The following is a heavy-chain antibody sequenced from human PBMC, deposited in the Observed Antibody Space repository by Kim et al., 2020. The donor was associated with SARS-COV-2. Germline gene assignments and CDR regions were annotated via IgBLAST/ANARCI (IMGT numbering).Heavy chain of an antibody. CDR2: IRSKANSYAT. J-gene: IGHJ3*02. D-gene: IGHD3-10*01. CDR3: RVEYYYGSGSSPDAFDI. CDR1: GFTFSGSA. V-gene: IGHV3-73*01. Sequence: GGSLRLSCAASGFTFSGSAMHWVRQASGKGLEWVGRIRSKANSYATEYAASVKGRFTISRDDSKNTAYLQMNSLKTEDTAVYYCRVEYYYGSGSSPDAFDIWGQGTMVTVSS.